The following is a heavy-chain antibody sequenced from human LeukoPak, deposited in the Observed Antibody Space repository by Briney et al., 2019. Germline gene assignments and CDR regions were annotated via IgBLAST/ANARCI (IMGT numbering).Heavy chain of an antibody. CDR2: IIPIFGTA. J-gene: IGHJ5*02. D-gene: IGHD3-22*01. CDR3: ARDSLYYYDSSGTNWFDP. CDR1: GGTFSSYA. Sequence: ASVKVSCKASGGTFSSYAISWVRQAPGQGLEWMGGIIPIFGTANYAQKFQGRVTITADESTSTAYMELSGLRSEDTAVYYCARDSLYYYDSSGTNWFDPWGQGTLVTVSS. V-gene: IGHV1-69*13.